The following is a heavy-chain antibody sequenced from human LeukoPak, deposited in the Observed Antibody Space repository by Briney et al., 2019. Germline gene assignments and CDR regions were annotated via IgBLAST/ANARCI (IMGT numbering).Heavy chain of an antibody. CDR1: GFTFSSYW. J-gene: IGHJ6*03. CDR2: IKEDGSEK. D-gene: IGHD6-19*01. V-gene: IGHV3-7*01. CDR3: ARDRHQPRLGVAVKDYYYYYMDV. Sequence: PGGSLRLSCAASGFTFSSYWMTWVRQAPGKGLEWVANIKEDGSEKYYVDSVKGRFTISRDNAKNSLYLRMNSLRAEDTAVYYCARDRHQPRLGVAVKDYYYYYMDVWGKGTTVTVSS.